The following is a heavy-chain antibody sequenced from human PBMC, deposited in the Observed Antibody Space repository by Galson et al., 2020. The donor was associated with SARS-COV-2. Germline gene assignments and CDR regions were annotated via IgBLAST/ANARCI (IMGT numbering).Heavy chain of an antibody. J-gene: IGHJ6*02. Sequence: GGSLRLSCVASGFPFGSYGMHWVRQAPGKGLEWVALISYDGGNKYYGDSVKGRFTISRDNSKNSLYLQLNSLRAKDTAVYYCAKEGGSYAYYYYGLDVWGLGTTVTVSS. D-gene: IGHD3-16*01. CDR1: GFPFGSYG. CDR3: AKEGGSYAYYYYGLDV. V-gene: IGHV3-30*18. CDR2: ISYDGGNK.